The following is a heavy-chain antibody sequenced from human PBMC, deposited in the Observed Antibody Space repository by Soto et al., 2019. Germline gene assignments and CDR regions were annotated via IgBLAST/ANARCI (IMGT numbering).Heavy chain of an antibody. CDR3: ARGEVVACIPTGDY. CDR1: GGTFSSYA. V-gene: IGHV1-69*01. Sequence: QVQLVQSGAEVKKPGSSVKVSCKASGGTFSSYAISWVRQAPGQGLEWMGGIIPIFGTANYAQKFQGRVTITADDSTSTAYMALSSLRTEDTAVYYCARGEVVACIPTGDYWGQGTLVTVSS. D-gene: IGHD6-19*01. CDR2: IIPIFGTA. J-gene: IGHJ4*02.